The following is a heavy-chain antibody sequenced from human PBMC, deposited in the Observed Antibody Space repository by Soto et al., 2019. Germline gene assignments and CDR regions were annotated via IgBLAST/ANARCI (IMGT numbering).Heavy chain of an antibody. D-gene: IGHD7-27*01. Sequence: SETLSLSCSVSGDSISNLDYFWAWIRQTPGQALEYIGYIYKSATTYYNPSFESRVAISVDTSKSQFSLNVTSVTAADTAVYFCARGRYCLTGRCFPNWFDSWGQGALVTVSS. V-gene: IGHV4-30-4*01. J-gene: IGHJ5*01. CDR3: ARGRYCLTGRCFPNWFDS. CDR2: IYKSATT. CDR1: GDSISNLDYF.